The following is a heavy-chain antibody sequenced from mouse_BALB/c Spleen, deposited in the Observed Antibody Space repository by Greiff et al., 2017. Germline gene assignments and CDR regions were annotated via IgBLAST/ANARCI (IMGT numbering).Heavy chain of an antibody. CDR1: GFTFTDYY. CDR3: ARDIRGDYDGYFDV. D-gene: IGHD2-4*01. CDR2: IRNKANGYTT. Sequence: DVHLVESGGGLVQPGGSLRLSCATSGFTFTDYYMSWVRQPPGKALEWLGFIRNKANGYTTEYSASVKGRFTISRDNSQSILYLQMNTLRAEDSATYYCARDIRGDYDGYFDVWGAGTTVTVSS. J-gene: IGHJ1*01. V-gene: IGHV7-3*02.